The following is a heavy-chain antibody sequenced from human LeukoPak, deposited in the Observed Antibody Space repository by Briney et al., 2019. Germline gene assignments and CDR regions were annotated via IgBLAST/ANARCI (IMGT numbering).Heavy chain of an antibody. CDR2: IYYSGST. D-gene: IGHD3-22*01. CDR1: GGSVSSYY. J-gene: IGHJ3*02. CDR3: ARSGYDSSGYYYVGDAFDI. V-gene: IGHV4-59*02. Sequence: TSETLSLTCTVSGGSVSSYYWSWIRQPPGKGLEWIGYIYYSGSTNYNPSLKSRVTISVDTSKNQFSLKLSSVTAADTAVYYCARSGYDSSGYYYVGDAFDIWGQGTMVTVSS.